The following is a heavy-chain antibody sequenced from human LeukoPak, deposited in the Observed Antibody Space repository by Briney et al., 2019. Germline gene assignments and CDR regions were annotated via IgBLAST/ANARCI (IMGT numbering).Heavy chain of an antibody. CDR2: IYTSWST. CDR1: GGSISSYY. Sequence: SETLSLTCTVPGGSISSYYWSWIRQPAGKGLEWIGRIYTSWSTNYNPSLKSRVTISVDTSKNQFSLKLSSVTAADTAVYYCARGRPDYYGMDVWGQGTAVTVSS. J-gene: IGHJ6*02. CDR3: ARGRPDYYGMDV. V-gene: IGHV4-4*07. D-gene: IGHD3-10*01.